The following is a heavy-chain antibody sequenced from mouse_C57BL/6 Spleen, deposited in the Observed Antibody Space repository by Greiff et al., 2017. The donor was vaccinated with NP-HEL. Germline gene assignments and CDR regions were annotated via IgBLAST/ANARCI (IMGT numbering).Heavy chain of an antibody. Sequence: QVQLQQSGPELVKPGASVKISCKASGYAFSSSWMNWVKQRPGKGLEWIGRIYPGDGDTKYNGKFKGKATLTADTSSSTAYMQLSSPTSEDSAFYCWARSRITTVVATNYFDDWGQGTTLTVSS. V-gene: IGHV1-82*01. CDR2: IYPGDGDT. CDR1: GYAFSSSW. CDR3: ARSRITTVVATNYFDD. D-gene: IGHD1-1*01. J-gene: IGHJ2*01.